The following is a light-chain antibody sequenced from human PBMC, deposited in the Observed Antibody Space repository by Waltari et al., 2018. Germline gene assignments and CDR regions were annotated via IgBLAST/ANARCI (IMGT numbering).Light chain of an antibody. CDR2: EVS. CDR1: SSDVGNCNL. CDR3: CSYAGSGSSVV. J-gene: IGLJ2*01. Sequence: QSALTQPASVSGSPGQSITIACTGTSSDVGNCNLVSWYQQHPGKAPKLIIYEVSQRPSGVSNRFSGSKSGTTASLTISGLQAEDEADFYCCSYAGSGSSVVFGGGTKLTVL. V-gene: IGLV2-23*02.